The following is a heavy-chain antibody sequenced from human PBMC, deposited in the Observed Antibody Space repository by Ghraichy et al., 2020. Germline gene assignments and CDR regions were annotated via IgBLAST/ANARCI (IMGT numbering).Heavy chain of an antibody. V-gene: IGHV3-53*01. CDR2: IYPGGST. D-gene: IGHD3-9*01. Sequence: LSLTCAASGFTVSSNYISWVRQAPGKGLEWVSVIYPGGSTYYADFVKGRFAISRDTAKNTVFLQINSLRAGDTAVYYCAREAKLPYFDWSSYGMDVWGRGTTVTVS. CDR3: AREAKLPYFDWSSYGMDV. CDR1: GFTVSSNY. J-gene: IGHJ6*02.